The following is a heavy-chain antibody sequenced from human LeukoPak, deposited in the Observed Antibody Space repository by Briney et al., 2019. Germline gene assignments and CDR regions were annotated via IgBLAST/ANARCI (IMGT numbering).Heavy chain of an antibody. CDR1: GGTFSIYA. D-gene: IGHD5-18*01. J-gene: IGHJ4*02. CDR2: IIPIFGTA. CDR3: ARDLSTNTPMPANF. Sequence: SVTVSCKASGGTFSIYAITWVRQAPGQGREWMGGIIPIFGTANYAQKFQGRVTITADESTSTAYMELSSLTSEDTAVYYCARDLSTNTPMPANFWGQGTLVTVSS. V-gene: IGHV1-69*13.